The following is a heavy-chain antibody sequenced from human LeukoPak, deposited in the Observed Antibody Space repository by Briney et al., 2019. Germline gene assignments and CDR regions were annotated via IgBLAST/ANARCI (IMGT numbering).Heavy chain of an antibody. CDR3: ARVEYSRVWDY. Sequence: PSETLSLTCTVSGGSISTSTYYWGWIRQPPGKGLEWIGNIYNSGSTYYNPSLKSRVTISLDTSKNQLSLNLSSVTAADTAVYYCARVEYSRVWDYWGQGTLVTVSS. D-gene: IGHD6-6*01. V-gene: IGHV4-39*07. CDR2: IYNSGST. J-gene: IGHJ4*02. CDR1: GGSISTSTYY.